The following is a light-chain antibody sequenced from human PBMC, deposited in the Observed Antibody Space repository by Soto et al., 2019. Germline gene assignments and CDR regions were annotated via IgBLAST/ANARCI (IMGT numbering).Light chain of an antibody. CDR2: DDS. CDR3: EVWDNSRDHWV. CDR1: NIGGKR. Sequence: VVTQPPSLSVAPGQTAIIACGGNNIGGKRVHWSQQRPGQAPVTVAYDDSVRPSGIPERFSGSNSGNTATLTISRVDAGDEADYYCEVWDNSRDHWVFGGGPKLTVL. J-gene: IGLJ3*02. V-gene: IGLV3-21*02.